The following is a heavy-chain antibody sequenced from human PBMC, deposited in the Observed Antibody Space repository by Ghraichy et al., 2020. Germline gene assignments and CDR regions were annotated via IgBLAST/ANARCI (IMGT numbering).Heavy chain of an antibody. Sequence: GGSLRLSCAASGFTVSSNYMSWVRQAPGKGLEWVSVIYSGGSTYYADSVKGRFTISRDNSKNTLYLQMNSLRAEDTAVYYCARYYYDSSGDISDYWGQGTLVTVSS. D-gene: IGHD3-22*01. CDR1: GFTVSSNY. CDR2: IYSGGST. V-gene: IGHV3-66*02. CDR3: ARYYYDSSGDISDY. J-gene: IGHJ4*02.